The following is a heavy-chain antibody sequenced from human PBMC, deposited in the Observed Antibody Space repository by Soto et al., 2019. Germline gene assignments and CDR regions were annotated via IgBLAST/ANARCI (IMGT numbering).Heavy chain of an antibody. Sequence: QLQLQESGPGLVKPSETLSLTCTVSGGSISSSSYYWGWIRQPPGKGLAWIGSIYYSGSTCYNPSLKSRVTISVDTSKNQFSLKLSSVTAADTAVYYCARGVVVPPVDYYYYYMDVWGKGTTVTVSS. V-gene: IGHV4-39*01. CDR1: GGSISSSSYY. CDR2: IYYSGST. CDR3: ARGVVVPPVDYYYYYMDV. D-gene: IGHD2-15*01. J-gene: IGHJ6*03.